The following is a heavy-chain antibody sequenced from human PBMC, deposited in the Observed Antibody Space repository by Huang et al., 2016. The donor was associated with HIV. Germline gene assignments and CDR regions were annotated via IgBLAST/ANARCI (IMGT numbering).Heavy chain of an antibody. CDR2: IPSSSGSI. CDR1: GFPFSTYN. J-gene: IGHJ3*02. CDR3: ARFGSYYYGSGSYLDAFDI. V-gene: IGHV3-48*01. D-gene: IGHD3-10*01. Sequence: EVQLMESGGGLVQPGGSLRLSCAASGFPFSTYNMNWVRQAPGRGLEWVSDIPSSSGSIYYADSLKGRFTISRDNAKNSLYLQMNSLRAEDTAVYYCARFGSYYYGSGSYLDAFDIWGQGTMVTVSS.